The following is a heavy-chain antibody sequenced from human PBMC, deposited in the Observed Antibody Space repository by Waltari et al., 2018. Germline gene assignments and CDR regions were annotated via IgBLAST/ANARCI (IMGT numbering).Heavy chain of an antibody. J-gene: IGHJ4*02. CDR1: GFTFSSYA. D-gene: IGHD7-27*01. Sequence: EVQLLESGGGLVQPGGSLRLSCAASGFTFSSYAMRWVRQAPGKGLEWVSSISGSGSSTYYADAVKGRFTIARDNSKNTLYLQMNSLRAEDTAVYYCAKDWGSTAYWGQGTLVTVSS. CDR2: ISGSGSST. CDR3: AKDWGSTAY. V-gene: IGHV3-23*01.